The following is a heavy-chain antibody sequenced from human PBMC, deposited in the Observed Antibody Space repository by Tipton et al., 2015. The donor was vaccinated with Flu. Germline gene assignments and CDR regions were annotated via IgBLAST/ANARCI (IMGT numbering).Heavy chain of an antibody. J-gene: IGHJ5*02. CDR2: VYTSGSS. CDR1: RGSVGSGSYY. CDR3: ARHLRCGGDCYSPLPKSGFDP. V-gene: IGHV4-61*02. D-gene: IGHD2-21*02. Sequence: LSCTVSRGSVGSGSYYWTWIRQPAGKGLEWIGRVYTSGSSSNYNPSLRSRVTISVDTSTNQFSLEMRSVTAADTAVYYCARHLRCGGDCYSPLPKSGFDPWGQGTLVTVSS.